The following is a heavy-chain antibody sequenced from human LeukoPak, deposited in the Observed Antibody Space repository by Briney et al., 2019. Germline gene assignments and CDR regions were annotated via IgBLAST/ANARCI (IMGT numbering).Heavy chain of an antibody. CDR2: ISSSGSTI. CDR1: GFTFSDYY. J-gene: IGHJ4*02. CDR3: AKDRGSYYDPYFDY. Sequence: KPGGSLRLSCAASGFTFSDYYMSWIRQAPGKGLEWVSYISSSGSTIYYADSVKGRFTISRDNAKNSLYLPMNSLRAEDTAVYYCAKDRGSYYDPYFDYWGQGTLVTVSS. V-gene: IGHV3-11*04. D-gene: IGHD1-26*01.